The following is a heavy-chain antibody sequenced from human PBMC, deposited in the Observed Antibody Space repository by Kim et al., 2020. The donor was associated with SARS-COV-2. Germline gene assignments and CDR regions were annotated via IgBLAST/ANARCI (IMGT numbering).Heavy chain of an antibody. J-gene: IGHJ4*02. V-gene: IGHV1-46*01. D-gene: IGHD1-20*01. CDR2: T. CDR3: ARWGALTGIDY. Sequence: TSYAQKFQGRVTMTRDTSTSTVYMELSSLRSEDTAVYYCARWGALTGIDYWGQGTLVTVSS.